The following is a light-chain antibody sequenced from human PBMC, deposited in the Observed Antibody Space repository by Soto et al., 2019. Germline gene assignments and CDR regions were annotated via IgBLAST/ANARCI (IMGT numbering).Light chain of an antibody. V-gene: IGKV3D-20*02. CDR3: QQRFNWQVT. CDR1: QSVSSSY. CDR2: GVS. J-gene: IGKJ5*01. Sequence: EIVLTQSPGTLSLSPVERATLSCRASQSVSSSYLVWYQQKPGQAPRLLIYGVSSRATGIPARFSGSGSGTDFTLTISSLEPEDFAVYYCQQRFNWQVTFGQGTRLEI.